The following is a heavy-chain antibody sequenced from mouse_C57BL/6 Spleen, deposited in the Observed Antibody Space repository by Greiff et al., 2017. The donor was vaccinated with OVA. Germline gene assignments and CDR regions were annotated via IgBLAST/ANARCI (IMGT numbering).Heavy chain of an antibody. V-gene: IGHV14-4*01. CDR3: TTRYDYYAMDY. CDR2: IDPENGDT. CDR1: GFNIKDDY. Sequence: LVESGAELVRPGASVKLSCTASGFNIKDDYMHWVKQRPEQGLEWIGWIDPENGDTEYASKFQGKATITADTSSNTAYLQLSSLTSEDTAVYYCTTRYDYYAMDYWGQGTSVTVSS. J-gene: IGHJ4*01.